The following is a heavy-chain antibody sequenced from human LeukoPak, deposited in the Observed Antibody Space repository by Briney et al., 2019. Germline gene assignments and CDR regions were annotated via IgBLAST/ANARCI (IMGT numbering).Heavy chain of an antibody. J-gene: IGHJ4*02. CDR2: IYYSGST. CDR3: ARGYGGYSWSADY. V-gene: IGHV4-59*01. Sequence: PSETLSLTCTVSGGSISSYYWSWIRQPPGKGLEWIGYIYYSGSTNYNPSLKSRVTISVDTPKNQFSLKLSSVTAADTAVYYCARGYGGYSWSADYWGQGTLVTVSS. D-gene: IGHD5-18*01. CDR1: GGSISSYY.